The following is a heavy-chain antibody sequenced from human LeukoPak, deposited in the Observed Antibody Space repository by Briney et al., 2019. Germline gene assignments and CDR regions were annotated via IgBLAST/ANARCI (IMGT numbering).Heavy chain of an antibody. CDR2: IFPGDSDT. V-gene: IGHV5-51*01. CDR3: ARRVVNNRNHYFDL. CDR1: GYSFTRKW. Sequence: GESLKISCKGSGYSFTRKWIGWVRQMPGKGLEWMAFIFPGDSDTRYSPSFQGQVTISADKSINTAYLQWSSLKASDTAMYYCARRVVNNRNHYFDLWGRGTLVTVSS. D-gene: IGHD1-14*01. J-gene: IGHJ2*01.